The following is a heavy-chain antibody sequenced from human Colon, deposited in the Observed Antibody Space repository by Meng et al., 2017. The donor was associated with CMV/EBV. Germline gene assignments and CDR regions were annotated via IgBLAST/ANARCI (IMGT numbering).Heavy chain of an antibody. V-gene: IGHV4-34*01. D-gene: IGHD3-3*01. J-gene: IGHJ5*02. CDR2: INHNGIT. CDR1: GLPLIGYP. Sequence: AVSGLPLIGYPWSWIRQAPGKDLEWIGDINHNGITKYNPSLKSRLTMSVDMSGNEFSLRLSSVTAADTAVYYCARQIWSGSLYNWFDPWGQGTLVPSPQ. CDR3: ARQIWSGSLYNWFDP.